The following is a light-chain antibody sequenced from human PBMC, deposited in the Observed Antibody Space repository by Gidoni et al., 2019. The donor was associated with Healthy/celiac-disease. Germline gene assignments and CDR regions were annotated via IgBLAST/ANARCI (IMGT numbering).Light chain of an antibody. J-gene: IGKJ1*01. CDR1: QSISSY. Sequence: DIHMTQSPSSLSASVGDRVTITGRASQSISSYLNWYQQKPGKAPKLLIYAASSLQSGVPSRFSGSGSGKDFTLTISSLQPEDFATYYCQQSYSTPWTFGQGTKVEIK. CDR3: QQSYSTPWT. CDR2: AAS. V-gene: IGKV1-39*01.